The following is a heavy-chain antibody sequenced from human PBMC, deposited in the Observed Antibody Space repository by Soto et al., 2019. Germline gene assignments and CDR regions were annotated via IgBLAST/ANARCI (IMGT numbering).Heavy chain of an antibody. CDR1: GCSISSYY. Sequence: XETLSLTCTVSGCSISSYYWSWIRQPAGKGLEWIGRIYTSGSTNYNPSLKSRVTMSVDTSKNQFSLKLSSVTAADTAVYYCARDHIAAAGTSYFDYWGQGTLVTVSS. J-gene: IGHJ4*02. CDR2: IYTSGST. D-gene: IGHD6-13*01. CDR3: ARDHIAAAGTSYFDY. V-gene: IGHV4-4*07.